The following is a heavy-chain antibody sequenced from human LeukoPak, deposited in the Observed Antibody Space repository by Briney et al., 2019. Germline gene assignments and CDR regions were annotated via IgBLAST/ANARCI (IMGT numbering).Heavy chain of an antibody. J-gene: IGHJ4*02. CDR3: ARDRLPAYDGRSGYPLDY. V-gene: IGHV1-69*05. Sequence: SVKVSCKASGGTFSSYAISWVRQAPGQGLEWMGGIIPIFGTANYAQKFQGRVTITTDESTSTAYMELSSLRSEDTAVYYCARDRLPAYDGRSGYPLDYWGQGTLVTVSS. D-gene: IGHD3-3*01. CDR1: GGTFSSYA. CDR2: IIPIFGTA.